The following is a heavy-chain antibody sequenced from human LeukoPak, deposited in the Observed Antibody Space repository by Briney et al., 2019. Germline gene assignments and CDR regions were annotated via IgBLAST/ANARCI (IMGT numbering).Heavy chain of an antibody. D-gene: IGHD2/OR15-2a*01. CDR1: GFTFSSYS. J-gene: IGHJ6*03. CDR2: ISGSTSRSSSYI. Sequence: GGSLRLSCAASGFTFSSYSMNWVRQAPGKGLEWVSSISGSTSRSSSYIYYADSVKGRFTISRDNARNSLYLQMSSLRAEDTAVYYCARVRTIANYYYYYTDVWGKGTTVTASS. CDR3: ARVRTIANYYYYYTDV. V-gene: IGHV3-21*01.